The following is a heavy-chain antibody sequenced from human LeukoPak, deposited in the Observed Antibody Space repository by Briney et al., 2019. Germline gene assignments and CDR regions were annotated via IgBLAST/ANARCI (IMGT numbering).Heavy chain of an antibody. Sequence: PGGSLRLSCAASGFTFSSYEMNWVRQAPGKGLEWVSYISSSGSTIYYADSVKGRFTISRDNAENSLYQQMNSLRAEDTAVYYCARGEATAMVPDFDYWGQGTLVTVSS. CDR2: ISSSGSTI. J-gene: IGHJ4*02. CDR3: ARGEATAMVPDFDY. D-gene: IGHD5-18*01. V-gene: IGHV3-48*03. CDR1: GFTFSSYE.